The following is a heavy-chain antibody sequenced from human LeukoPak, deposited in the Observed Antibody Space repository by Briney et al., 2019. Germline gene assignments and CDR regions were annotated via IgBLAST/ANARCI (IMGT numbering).Heavy chain of an antibody. CDR1: GCSFTSYW. CDR2: IYPGDSDT. CDR3: ARRFDFIGFDP. J-gene: IGHJ5*02. V-gene: IGHV5-51*01. D-gene: IGHD3-3*01. Sequence: GGSLQISCKGSGCSFTSYWIGWVRQMPGKGLEWMGIIYPGDSDTRYSPSFQGQVTISADKSISTAYLQWSSLKASDTAMYYCARRFDFIGFDPWGQGTLVTVSS.